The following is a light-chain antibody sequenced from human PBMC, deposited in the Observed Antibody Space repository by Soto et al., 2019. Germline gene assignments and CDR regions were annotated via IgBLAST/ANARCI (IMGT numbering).Light chain of an antibody. V-gene: IGKV1-33*01. Sequence: DIQITQSPSSLSSSASDRFTITCEASQDISNYLNWYQQKPGKAPKLLIYDASNLETGVPSRFSGSGSGTDFTFTISSLQPEDIASYYCQQTYSTPLTFGGGTKVDIK. CDR1: QDISNY. J-gene: IGKJ4*01. CDR3: QQTYSTPLT. CDR2: DAS.